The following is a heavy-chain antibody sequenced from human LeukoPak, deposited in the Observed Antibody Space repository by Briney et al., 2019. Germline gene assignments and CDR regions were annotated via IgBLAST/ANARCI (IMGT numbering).Heavy chain of an antibody. Sequence: SETLSLTCTVSGGTISGYDRSWIRQPAGKGLEWIGRIYTSGSTNYNPSLKSRVTMSVDTYKNQFSLKLSSVTAADTAVYYCARSTYYDSSGYYTRFVWDAFDICGQGTMVTVS. J-gene: IGHJ3*02. CDR2: IYTSGST. CDR1: GGTISGYD. CDR3: ARSTYYDSSGYYTRFVWDAFDI. D-gene: IGHD3-22*01. V-gene: IGHV4-4*07.